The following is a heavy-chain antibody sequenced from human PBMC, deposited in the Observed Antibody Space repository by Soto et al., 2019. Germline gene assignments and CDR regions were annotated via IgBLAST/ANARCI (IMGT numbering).Heavy chain of an antibody. Sequence: QVQLVQSGGEVKKPGASVKVSCKTSGYTFSNYDFSWVRQAPGQGLEWMGWVSNKKGVTKYAEKFRDRLTMSTDTSTNTIYMELRSLRSDDTAVYFCARERLNTGWYGFDYWGQGTQVTVSS. CDR2: VSNKKGVT. CDR3: ARERLNTGWYGFDY. D-gene: IGHD6-19*01. J-gene: IGHJ4*02. CDR1: GYTFSNYD. V-gene: IGHV1-18*04.